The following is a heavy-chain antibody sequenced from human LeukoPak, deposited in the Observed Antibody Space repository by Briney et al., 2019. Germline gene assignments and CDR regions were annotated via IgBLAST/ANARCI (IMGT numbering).Heavy chain of an antibody. CDR2: IIPIFGTA. CDR3: ARESVPQLKIDY. D-gene: IGHD5-18*01. V-gene: IGHV1-69*01. Sequence: SVKVSCKASGGTFSSYAISWVRQAPGQGLEWMGGIIPIFGTANYAQKFQGRVTITADESTSTAYMELSSLRSEDTAVYYCARESVPQLKIDYWGQGTLVTVSS. CDR1: GGTFSSYA. J-gene: IGHJ4*02.